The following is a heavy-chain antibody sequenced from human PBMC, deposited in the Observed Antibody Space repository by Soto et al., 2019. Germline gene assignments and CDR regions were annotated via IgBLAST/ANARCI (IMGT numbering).Heavy chain of an antibody. Sequence: GGSLRLSCAASGFTFSSYGMHWVRQAPGKGLEWVAVIWYDGSNKYYADSVKGRFNISRDNSKNTLYLQMNSLRAEDTAVYYCARTKYYYDSSGYWFDPWGQGTLVTVSS. CDR3: ARTKYYYDSSGYWFDP. J-gene: IGHJ5*02. CDR1: GFTFSSYG. CDR2: IWYDGSNK. D-gene: IGHD3-22*01. V-gene: IGHV3-33*01.